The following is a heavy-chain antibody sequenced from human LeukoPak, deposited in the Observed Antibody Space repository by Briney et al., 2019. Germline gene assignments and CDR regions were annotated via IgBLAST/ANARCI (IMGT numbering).Heavy chain of an antibody. Sequence: GGSLRLSCAASGFTFSDYYMSWIRQPPGKGLEWVSYISSSASTIYYADSVKGRFTISRDNSKNTLYLQMNSLRAEDTAVYYCAREYCSGGSCYNLIDYWGQGTLVTVSS. CDR2: ISSSASTI. J-gene: IGHJ4*02. V-gene: IGHV3-11*01. CDR3: AREYCSGGSCYNLIDY. CDR1: GFTFSDYY. D-gene: IGHD2-15*01.